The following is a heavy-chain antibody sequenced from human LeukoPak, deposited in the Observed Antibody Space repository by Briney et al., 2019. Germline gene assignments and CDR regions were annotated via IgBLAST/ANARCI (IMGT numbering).Heavy chain of an antibody. CDR3: AELGITMIGGV. D-gene: IGHD3-10*02. V-gene: IGHV3-23*01. CDR1: GFTFSSYA. Sequence: GGSPRLSCAASGFTFSSYAMSWVRQAPGKGLEWVSTISGSGGSTNHADSVKGRFTISRDDSKNTLYLQMNSLRAEDTAVYYCAELGITMIGGVWGKGTTVTISS. CDR2: ISGSGGST. J-gene: IGHJ6*04.